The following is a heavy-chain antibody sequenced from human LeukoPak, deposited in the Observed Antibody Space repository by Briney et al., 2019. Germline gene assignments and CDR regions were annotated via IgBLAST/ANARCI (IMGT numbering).Heavy chain of an antibody. V-gene: IGHV1-18*01. CDR2: ISAYNGNT. D-gene: IGHD2-15*01. CDR1: GYTFTSYG. Sequence: ASVKVSCKASGYTFTSYGISWVRQAPGQGLEWMGRISAYNGNTNYAQKLQGRVTMTTDTSTSAAYMELRSLRSDDTAVYYCARDPQYTVGYCSGGSCSEDYWGQGTLVTVSS. CDR3: ARDPQYTVGYCSGGSCSEDY. J-gene: IGHJ4*02.